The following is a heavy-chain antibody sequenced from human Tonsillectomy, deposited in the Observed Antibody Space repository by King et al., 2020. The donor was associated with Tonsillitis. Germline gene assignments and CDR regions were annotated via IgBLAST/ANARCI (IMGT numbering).Heavy chain of an antibody. CDR2: MNPNSGNT. J-gene: IGHJ3*02. V-gene: IGHV1-8*01. CDR3: ARSFVTTSRGFDI. CDR1: GTSFSSYD. Sequence: VQLVESGAEVKKPGASVKVSCRASGTSFSSYDINWVRQATGQGLEWMGWMNPNSGNTGYAQKFQGRVTMTRDTSISTAYMELSSLRSEDTAVYYCARSFVTTSRGFDIWGQGTMVTVSS. D-gene: IGHD1-1*01.